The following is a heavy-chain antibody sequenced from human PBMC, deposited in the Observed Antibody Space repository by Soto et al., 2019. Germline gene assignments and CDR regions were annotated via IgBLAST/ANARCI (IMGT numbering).Heavy chain of an antibody. V-gene: IGHV3-33*01. Sequence: GGSLRLSCAASGFTFSSYGMHWVRQAPGKGLEWVAVIWYDGSNKYYADSVKGRFTISRDNSKNTLYLQMNSLRAEDTAVYYCARDVIAVAGTRSYFDYWGQGTLVTVS. CDR2: IWYDGSNK. J-gene: IGHJ4*02. CDR1: GFTFSSYG. CDR3: ARDVIAVAGTRSYFDY. D-gene: IGHD6-19*01.